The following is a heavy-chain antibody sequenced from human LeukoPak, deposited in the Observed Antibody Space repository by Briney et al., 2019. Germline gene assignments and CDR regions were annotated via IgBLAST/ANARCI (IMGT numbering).Heavy chain of an antibody. V-gene: IGHV3-30*04. J-gene: IGHJ4*02. CDR2: ISYDGSNK. CDR3: TTDPPSAPNYYDSSGYFRY. D-gene: IGHD3-22*01. Sequence: GRSLRLSCAASGFTFSSYAMHWVRQAPGKGLEWVAVISYDGSNKYYADSVKGRFTISRDDSKNTLYLQMNSLKTEDTAVYYCTTDPPSAPNYYDSSGYFRYWDQGTLVTVSS. CDR1: GFTFSSYA.